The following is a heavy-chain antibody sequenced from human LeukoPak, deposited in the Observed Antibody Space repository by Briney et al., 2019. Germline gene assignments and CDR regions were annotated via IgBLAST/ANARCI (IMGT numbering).Heavy chain of an antibody. J-gene: IGHJ4*02. CDR3: ARREYSSGYAPFDY. D-gene: IGHD6-19*01. V-gene: IGHV1-2*02. Sequence: ASVTVSCKASGYTFTGYYLHWMRQAPGQGLEWMGWFNPNSGGTNYAQKFQDRVTMTRDTSISTAYMELSRLRSDDTAVYYCARREYSSGYAPFDYWGQGTLVTVSS. CDR1: GYTFTGYY. CDR2: FNPNSGGT.